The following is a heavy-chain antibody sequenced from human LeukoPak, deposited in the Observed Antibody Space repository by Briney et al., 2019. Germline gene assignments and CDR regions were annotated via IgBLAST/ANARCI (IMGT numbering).Heavy chain of an antibody. CDR1: GGSISTYY. V-gene: IGHV4-59*08. CDR2: IYYRGNT. Sequence: SETLSLTCTVSGGSISTYYWSWIRQPPGKGLEWIGYIYYRGNTNYNPSLQSRVSISVDTSKNQFSRKLTSVTAADTAVYYCARQSAVAGTQRFVPWGQGNLVTVSP. D-gene: IGHD6-19*01. J-gene: IGHJ5*02. CDR3: ARQSAVAGTQRFVP.